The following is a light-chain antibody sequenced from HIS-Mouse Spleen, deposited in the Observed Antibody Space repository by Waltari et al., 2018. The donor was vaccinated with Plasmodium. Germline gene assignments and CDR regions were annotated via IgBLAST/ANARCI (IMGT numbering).Light chain of an antibody. CDR2: STN. V-gene: IGLV8-61*01. J-gene: IGLJ2*01. CDR3: VLYMGSGIWV. CDR1: SGSVSTSYY. Sequence: QTVVTQEPSFSVSPGGTVTLPCGLSSGSVSTSYYPSWYQQTPGQAPRTLTYSTNARSAGVPDRFSGSILGNKAARTITGAQADDESDYYCVLYMGSGIWVFGGGTKLTVL.